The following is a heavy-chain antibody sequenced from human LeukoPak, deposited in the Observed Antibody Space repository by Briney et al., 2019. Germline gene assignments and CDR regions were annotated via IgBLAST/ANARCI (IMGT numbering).Heavy chain of an antibody. V-gene: IGHV1-2*06. Sequence: WASVKVSCKASGYSFTGYYIQWVRQAPGQGLEWLGRINPNSGDTNYAQKSQGRVTMTRDTSVSTVYMELTRLRSDDTAVYYCARVTNSGWYTDFWGQGTLITVSS. CDR2: INPNSGDT. J-gene: IGHJ4*02. CDR1: GYSFTGYY. D-gene: IGHD6-19*01. CDR3: ARVTNSGWYTDF.